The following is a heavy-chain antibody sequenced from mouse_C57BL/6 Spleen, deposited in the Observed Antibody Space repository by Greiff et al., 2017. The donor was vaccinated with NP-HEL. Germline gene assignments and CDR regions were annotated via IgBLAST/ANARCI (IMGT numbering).Heavy chain of an antibody. D-gene: IGHD2-3*01. CDR1: GYTFTSYW. Sequence: VQLQQSGAELVKPGASVKLSCKASGYTFTSYWMHWVKQRPGQGLEWIGMIHPNSGSTNYNEKFKSKATLTVDKSSSPAYMQLSSLTSEDSAVYYCARSGYYLYYYAMDYWGQGTAVTVSS. V-gene: IGHV1-64*01. J-gene: IGHJ4*01. CDR3: ARSGYYLYYYAMDY. CDR2: IHPNSGST.